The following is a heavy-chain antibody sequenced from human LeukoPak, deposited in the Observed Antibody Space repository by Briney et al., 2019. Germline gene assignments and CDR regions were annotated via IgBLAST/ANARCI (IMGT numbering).Heavy chain of an antibody. D-gene: IGHD3-3*01. Sequence: SETLSLTCTVSGGSISSYYWSWIRQPPGKGLEWIGSIYYRGSTYYNPSLKSRVTISVDTSKNQFSLKLSSVTAADTAVYYCARHPLYDFWSGYYPYYFDYWGQGTLVTVSS. V-gene: IGHV4-59*05. J-gene: IGHJ4*02. CDR2: IYYRGST. CDR1: GGSISSYY. CDR3: ARHPLYDFWSGYYPYYFDY.